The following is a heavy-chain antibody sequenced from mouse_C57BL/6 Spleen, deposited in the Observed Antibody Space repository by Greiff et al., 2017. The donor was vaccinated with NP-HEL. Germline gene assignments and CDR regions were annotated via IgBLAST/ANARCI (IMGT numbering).Heavy chain of an antibody. Sequence: QVQLKESGAELVRPGASVTLSCKASGYTFTDYEMHWVKQTPVHGLEWIGAIDPETGGTAYNQKFKGKAILTADKSSSTAYMELRSLTSEDSAVYYCTPYYYGSSSHWYFDVWGTGTTVTVSS. CDR2: IDPETGGT. D-gene: IGHD1-1*01. CDR1: GYTFTDYE. V-gene: IGHV1-15*01. CDR3: TPYYYGSSSHWYFDV. J-gene: IGHJ1*03.